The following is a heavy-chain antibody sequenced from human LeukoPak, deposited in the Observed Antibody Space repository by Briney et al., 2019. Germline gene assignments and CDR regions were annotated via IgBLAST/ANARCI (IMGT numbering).Heavy chain of an antibody. Sequence: GGSVRLSCAASGFTFSSCGIHWVRQAPGKGLEWVAFIRYDGSYKYYADSVKGRFTITRDNSKTTLYLQMNSLRADDTAVYYCAKDGIKWELLPGYMDAWGKGTTVTVSS. D-gene: IGHD1-26*01. J-gene: IGHJ6*03. CDR3: AKDGIKWELLPGYMDA. CDR2: IRYDGSYK. CDR1: GFTFSSCG. V-gene: IGHV3-30*02.